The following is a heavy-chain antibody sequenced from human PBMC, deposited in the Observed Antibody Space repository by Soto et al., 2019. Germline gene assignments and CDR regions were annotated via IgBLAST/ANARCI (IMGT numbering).Heavy chain of an antibody. CDR3: ARFNWYFDL. CDR2: IYYSEST. V-gene: IGHV4-59*08. J-gene: IGHJ2*01. CDR1: GGSISSYY. Sequence: QVQLQESGPGLVKPSETLSLTCTVSGGSISSYYWSWIRQPPGKGLEWIGYIYYSESTNYNPSLNSRVNISVDTSKIQFSLKLSSVTAADTAVYYCARFNWYFDLWGRGTLVTVSS.